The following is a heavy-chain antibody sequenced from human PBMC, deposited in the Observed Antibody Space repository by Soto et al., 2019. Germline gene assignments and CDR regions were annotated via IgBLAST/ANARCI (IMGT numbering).Heavy chain of an antibody. Sequence: PSETLSLTCTVSGGSVSSGSYYWSWIRQPPGKGLEWIGYIYYSGSTNYNPSLKSRVTISVDTSKNQFSLKLSSVTAADTAVYYCARGGIVGATYRPYYYGMDVWGQGTTVTVSS. CDR1: GGSVSSGSYY. D-gene: IGHD1-26*01. V-gene: IGHV4-61*01. CDR3: ARGGIVGATYRPYYYGMDV. CDR2: IYYSGST. J-gene: IGHJ6*02.